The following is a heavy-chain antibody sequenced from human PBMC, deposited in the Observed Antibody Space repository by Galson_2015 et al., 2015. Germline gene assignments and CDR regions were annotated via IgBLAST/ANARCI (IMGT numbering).Heavy chain of an antibody. D-gene: IGHD6-19*01. CDR1: GYSFTSYW. V-gene: IGHV5-51*01. J-gene: IGHJ4*02. Sequence: QSGAEVKKPGESLKISCKGSGYSFTSYWIGWVRQMPGKGLEWMGIIYPGDSDTRYSPSFQGRVTISADKSISTAYLQWSSLKASDTAMYYCARLEYSSGWSLGPSDYWGQGTLVTVSS. CDR2: IYPGDSDT. CDR3: ARLEYSSGWSLGPSDY.